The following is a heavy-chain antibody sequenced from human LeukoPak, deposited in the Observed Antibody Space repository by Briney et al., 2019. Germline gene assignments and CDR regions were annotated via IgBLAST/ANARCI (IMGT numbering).Heavy chain of an antibody. Sequence: PSETLSLTCTVSGGSISSHYWSWIRQPPGKGLGWIGYVYYSGSTNYNPSLKSRVTTSVDTSKNQFSLKLSSVTAADTAVYYCAREATMVRGVIITHYMDVWGKGTTVTVSS. D-gene: IGHD3-10*01. V-gene: IGHV4-59*11. J-gene: IGHJ6*03. CDR2: VYYSGST. CDR1: GGSISSHY. CDR3: AREATMVRGVIITHYMDV.